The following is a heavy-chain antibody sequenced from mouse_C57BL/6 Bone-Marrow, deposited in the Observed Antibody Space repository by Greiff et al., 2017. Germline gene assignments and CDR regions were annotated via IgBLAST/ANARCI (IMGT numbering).Heavy chain of an antibody. CDR2: ISGGGGNT. CDR3: SKQVTTVLATKYFDV. V-gene: IGHV5-9*01. D-gene: IGHD1-1*01. CDR1: GFTFSSYT. Sequence: EVHLVESGGGLVKPGGSLKLSCAASGFTFSSYTMSWVRQTPEKRLQWVAAISGGGGNTYYPASVQGRYTISRDNDKNILYLQMNSLRSEDTALYYCSKQVTTVLATKYFDVWGTGTTVTVSS. J-gene: IGHJ1*03.